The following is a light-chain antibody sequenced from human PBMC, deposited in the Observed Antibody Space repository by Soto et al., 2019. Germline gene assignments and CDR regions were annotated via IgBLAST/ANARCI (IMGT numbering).Light chain of an antibody. Sequence: QSALTQPASVSGSPGQSITISCTGTNSDVGSYNLVSWYQQHPGKAPKLIIYEGDNRPSGISDRFSASKSGNTASLTISGLQGDDEAAYHCCAYAGRSNGLFGGGTKLTVL. CDR2: EGD. J-gene: IGLJ3*02. V-gene: IGLV2-23*01. CDR1: NSDVGSYNL. CDR3: CAYAGRSNGL.